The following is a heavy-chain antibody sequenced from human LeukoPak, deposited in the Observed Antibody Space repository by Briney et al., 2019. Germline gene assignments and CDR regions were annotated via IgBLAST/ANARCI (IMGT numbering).Heavy chain of an antibody. V-gene: IGHV4-61*01. D-gene: IGHD5-12*01. J-gene: IGHJ4*02. CDR2: IYYSGST. CDR3: ARDGYSGSDAL. Sequence: SETLSLTCTVSGGSISSGSYYWNWIRQPPGKGLEWIGYIYYSGSTKYNPSLKSRVTLSIDTSKNQFSLKLSSVTAADTAVYYCARDGYSGSDALWGQGILVTVSS. CDR1: GGSISSGSYY.